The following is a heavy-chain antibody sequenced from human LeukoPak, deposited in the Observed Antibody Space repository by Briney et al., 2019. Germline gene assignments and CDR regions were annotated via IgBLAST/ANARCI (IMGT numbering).Heavy chain of an antibody. CDR1: GYTLTELS. V-gene: IGHV1-46*01. CDR2: IYPRDGST. CDR3: ARDQEAFDY. J-gene: IGHJ4*02. Sequence: ASVKVSCKVSGYTLTELSIHWVRQAPGQGLEWMGMIYPRDGSTSYAQKFQGRVTVTRDTSTSTVHMELSGLRSEDTAVYYCARDQEAFDYWGQGTLVTVSS.